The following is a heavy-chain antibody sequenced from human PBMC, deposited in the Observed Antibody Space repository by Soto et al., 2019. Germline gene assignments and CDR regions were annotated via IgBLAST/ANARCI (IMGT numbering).Heavy chain of an antibody. CDR2: IIPILGIA. Sequence: QVQLVQSGAEVKKPGSSVKVSCKASGGTFSSYTISWVRQAPGQGLEWMGRIIPILGIANYAQKFQGRVTSTADKSTSTAYMELRSLRSEDTAVYYCAREGDLLTGYKYWGQGTLVTASA. CDR1: GGTFSSYT. CDR3: AREGDLLTGYKY. D-gene: IGHD3-9*01. J-gene: IGHJ4*02. V-gene: IGHV1-69*08.